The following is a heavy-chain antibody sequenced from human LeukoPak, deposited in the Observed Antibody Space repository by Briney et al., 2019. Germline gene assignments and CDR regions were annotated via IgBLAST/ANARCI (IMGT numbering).Heavy chain of an antibody. Sequence: PGESLKISCKGSGYRFTSYWIGWVRQMPGKGLEWMGIIYPGDSDTTYSPSFQGQVTISADKSISTAYLQWSSLKASDTAMYYCASAGDTSDYFYFSAFDIWGQGTMVTVSS. CDR2: IYPGDSDT. V-gene: IGHV5-51*01. CDR3: ASAGDTSDYFYFSAFDI. CDR1: GYRFTSYW. J-gene: IGHJ3*02. D-gene: IGHD3-22*01.